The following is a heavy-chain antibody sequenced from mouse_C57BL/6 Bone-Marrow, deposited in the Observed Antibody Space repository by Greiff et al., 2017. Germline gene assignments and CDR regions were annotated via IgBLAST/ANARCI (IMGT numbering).Heavy chain of an antibody. Sequence: VQLQQPGAELVKPGASVKLSCRASGFTFPTYGMPWGKQRPGRGLGWIGRIDPNSGGPKYTEKFKSKATLTVDKPSSTAYMQLSSLTSEDSAVYYCARGTVVNYWGQGTTLTVSS. J-gene: IGHJ2*01. CDR2: IDPNSGGP. CDR1: GFTFPTYG. V-gene: IGHV1-72*01. CDR3: ARGTVVNY. D-gene: IGHD1-1*01.